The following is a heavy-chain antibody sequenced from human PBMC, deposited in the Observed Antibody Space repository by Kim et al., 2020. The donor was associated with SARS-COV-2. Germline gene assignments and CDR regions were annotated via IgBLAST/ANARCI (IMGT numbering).Heavy chain of an antibody. CDR2: IYHSGST. CDR3: ARDRRSAGVVTGEIYYYYYGMDV. CDR1: GYSISSGYY. Sequence: SETLSLTCTVSGYSISSGYYWGWIRQPPGKGLEWIGSIYHSGSTYYNPSLKSRVTISVDMSKNQFSLKLSSVTAADTAVYYCARDRRSAGVVTGEIYYYYYGMDVWGQGTTVTVSS. V-gene: IGHV4-38-2*02. J-gene: IGHJ6*02. D-gene: IGHD2-21*02.